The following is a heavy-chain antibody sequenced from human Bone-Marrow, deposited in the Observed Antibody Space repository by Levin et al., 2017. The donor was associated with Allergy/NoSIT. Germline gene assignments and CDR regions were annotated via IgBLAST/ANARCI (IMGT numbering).Heavy chain of an antibody. J-gene: IGHJ4*02. CDR1: GYTFTSYY. CDR3: ATGGYYDILTGYYQPTHFDY. Sequence: ASVKVSCKASGYTFTSYYMHWVRQAPGQGLEWMGIINPSGGSTSYAQKFQGRVTMTRDTSTSTVYMELSSLRSEDTAVYYCATGGYYDILTGYYQPTHFDYWGQGTLVTVSS. CDR2: INPSGGST. D-gene: IGHD3-9*01. V-gene: IGHV1-46*01.